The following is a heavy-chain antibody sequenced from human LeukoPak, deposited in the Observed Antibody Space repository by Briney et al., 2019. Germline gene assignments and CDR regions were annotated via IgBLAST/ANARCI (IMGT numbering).Heavy chain of an antibody. D-gene: IGHD3-10*01. Sequence: ASVKVSCKASGYTFTGYYMHWVRQAPGQGLEWMGWINPNGGGTNYAQKIQGRVTMTRDTSNSTAYMELSRLRSDDTAVYYCARGLWFGEVIDYWGQGTLVTVSS. J-gene: IGHJ4*02. V-gene: IGHV1-2*02. CDR1: GYTFTGYY. CDR2: INPNGGGT. CDR3: ARGLWFGEVIDY.